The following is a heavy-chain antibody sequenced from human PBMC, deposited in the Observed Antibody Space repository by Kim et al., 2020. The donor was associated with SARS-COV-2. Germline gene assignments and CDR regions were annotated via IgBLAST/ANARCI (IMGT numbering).Heavy chain of an antibody. V-gene: IGHV1-69*13. CDR1: GGTFSSYA. D-gene: IGHD2-8*02. CDR2: IIPIFGTT. J-gene: IGHJ6*02. CDR3: AREGWSRQRIYYYYAMDV. Sequence: SVKVSCKASGGTFSSYAISWVRQAPGQGLEWMGGIIPIFGTTNYAQKFQGRVTITADESTSTAYMELSSLRSEDTAVYYCAREGWSRQRIYYYYAMDVWGQGTTVTVSS.